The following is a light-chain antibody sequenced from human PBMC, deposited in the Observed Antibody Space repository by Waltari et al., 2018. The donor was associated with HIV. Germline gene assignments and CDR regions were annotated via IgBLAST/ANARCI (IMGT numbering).Light chain of an antibody. J-gene: IGLJ3*02. CDR3: SSYTSSTTWV. V-gene: IGLV2-14*01. CDR1: STDVGGYNY. Sequence: QSTLTQPASVSGSPGQSITISCTGTSTDVGGYNYVSWYQHHPGKAPIVMISEVSNRPSGVSNRSAGSKSGNTASLTISGLQAEDEADYYCSSYTSSTTWVFGGGTKLTVL. CDR2: EVS.